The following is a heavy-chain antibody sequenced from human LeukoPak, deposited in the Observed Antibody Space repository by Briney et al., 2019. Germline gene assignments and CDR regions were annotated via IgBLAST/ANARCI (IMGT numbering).Heavy chain of an antibody. D-gene: IGHD3-22*01. CDR3: AKDSYDSSGYYQTDY. V-gene: IGHV3-30*04. J-gene: IGHJ4*02. Sequence: QPGRSLRLSCTASGFTFGDYAMSWVRQAPGKGLEWVAVISYDGSNKYYADSVRGRSTISRDNSKNTLYLQMNSLRAEDTAVYYCAKDSYDSSGYYQTDYWGQGTLVTVSS. CDR2: ISYDGSNK. CDR1: GFTFGDYA.